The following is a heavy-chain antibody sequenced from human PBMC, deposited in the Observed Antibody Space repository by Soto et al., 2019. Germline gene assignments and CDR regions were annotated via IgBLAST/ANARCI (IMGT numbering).Heavy chain of an antibody. Sequence: SETLSLTCTVSGGSISASSYYWGWIRQPPGKGLEWIGSMDYSGSTYYNPSLKSRVTISVDTSKNQFSLKLSSLTAADTAVYYCARRQWLRSFDCWGQGTLVTVSS. D-gene: IGHD5-12*01. J-gene: IGHJ4*02. CDR1: GGSISASSYY. CDR2: MDYSGST. CDR3: ARRQWLRSFDC. V-gene: IGHV4-39*01.